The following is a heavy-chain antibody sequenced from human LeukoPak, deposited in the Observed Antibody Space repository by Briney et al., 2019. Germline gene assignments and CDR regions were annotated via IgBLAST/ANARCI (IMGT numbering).Heavy chain of an antibody. CDR2: ISFDESKQ. J-gene: IGHJ4*02. CDR1: RFSFRSFG. D-gene: IGHD2-8*02. Sequence: GGSLRLSCAASRFSFRSFGMHWVRQAPGRGLEWVAGISFDESKQFYVDSVKGRFTISRDNSKNTLYLEMNSLRAEDTAVYYCAKDHGFLTLRLVVPENWGQGTRVTVSS. CDR3: AKDHGFLTLRLVVPEN. V-gene: IGHV3-30*18.